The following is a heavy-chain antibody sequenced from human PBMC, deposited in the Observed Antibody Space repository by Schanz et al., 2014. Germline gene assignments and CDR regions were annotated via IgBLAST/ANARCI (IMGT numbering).Heavy chain of an antibody. V-gene: IGHV1-18*04. CDR3: ARELCSSTTCYVRYDP. Sequence: QVQLVQSGAEVKKPGASVKVSCKASGYTFSSYGISWVRQAPGQGLEWMGWISANNGNTNKAQKLQGRVTMTTDTSTSTAYMELRSLTSDDSAVYYCARELCSSTTCYVRYDPWGQGTLVTVSS. CDR2: ISANNGNT. D-gene: IGHD2-2*01. CDR1: GYTFSSYG. J-gene: IGHJ5*02.